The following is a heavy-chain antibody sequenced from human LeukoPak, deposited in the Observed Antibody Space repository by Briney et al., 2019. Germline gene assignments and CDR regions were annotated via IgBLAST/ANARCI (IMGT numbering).Heavy chain of an antibody. V-gene: IGHV3-74*01. J-gene: IGHJ4*02. CDR1: GFTFSDTW. D-gene: IGHD5-12*01. CDR2: IRSDGSDT. CDR3: AKGRSMVAPYDY. Sequence: GGSLRLSCAASGFTFSDTWMHWVRQAPGEGLVWVSRIRSDGSDTRYAESVKGRFTISRDNAKNTLYLQMNSLRAEDTAVYYCAKGRSMVAPYDYWGQGTLVTVSS.